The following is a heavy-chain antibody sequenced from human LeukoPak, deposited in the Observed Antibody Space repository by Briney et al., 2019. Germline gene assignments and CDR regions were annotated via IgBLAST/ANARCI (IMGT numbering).Heavy chain of an antibody. Sequence: GSSVKVSCKASGGTFTKWTLNWVRQAPGQGPEWMGRIIPVLGLVNYAPKFQDRVTMTADKGTAYMELSDLRSEDMAVYYCASATSWNWFDPWGQGTLVIVSA. D-gene: IGHD1-1*01. J-gene: IGHJ5*02. CDR1: GGTFTKWT. CDR3: ASATSWNWFDP. CDR2: IIPVLGLV. V-gene: IGHV1-69*02.